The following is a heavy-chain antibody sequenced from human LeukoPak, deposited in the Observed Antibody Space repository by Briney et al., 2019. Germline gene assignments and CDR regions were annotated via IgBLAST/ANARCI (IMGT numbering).Heavy chain of an antibody. J-gene: IGHJ4*02. D-gene: IGHD2-21*01. CDR3: AKGGDVRSPFDY. CDR2: IRYDGSNR. V-gene: IGHV3-30*02. Sequence: GGSLRLSCAASGFTFSSYGMHWVRQAPGKGLEWVTFIRYDGSNRYYADSVKGRFTISRDNSENTLYPQMNSLRAEDTAVYYCAKGGDVRSPFDYWGQGTLVTVSS. CDR1: GFTFSSYG.